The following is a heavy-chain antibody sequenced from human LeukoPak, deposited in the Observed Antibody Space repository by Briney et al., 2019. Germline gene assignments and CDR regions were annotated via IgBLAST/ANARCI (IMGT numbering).Heavy chain of an antibody. Sequence: SQTLSLTCAISGDSVSSNSDAWNWIRQSPSRGLEWLGRTYYRSKWYYDYAVAVRSRISINPDTSKNQFSLQLSSVTPEDTAVYYCARDPVGGSTIFDYWGQGTLVTVSS. CDR1: GDSVSSNSDA. D-gene: IGHD1-26*01. V-gene: IGHV6-1*01. CDR3: ARDPVGGSTIFDY. CDR2: TYYRSKWYY. J-gene: IGHJ4*02.